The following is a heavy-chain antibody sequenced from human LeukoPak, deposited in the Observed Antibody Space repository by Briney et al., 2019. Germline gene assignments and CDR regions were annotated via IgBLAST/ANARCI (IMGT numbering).Heavy chain of an antibody. Sequence: GASVKVSCKASGYTFTGYYMHWLRQAPGQGLEWMGWINPNSGGTNYAQKFQGRVTMTRDTSISTVYMELSSLRSDDMAVYYCARGPVTGDFDYWGQGALVTVSS. V-gene: IGHV1-2*02. CDR1: GYTFTGYY. J-gene: IGHJ4*02. CDR3: ARGPVTGDFDY. D-gene: IGHD7-27*01. CDR2: INPNSGGT.